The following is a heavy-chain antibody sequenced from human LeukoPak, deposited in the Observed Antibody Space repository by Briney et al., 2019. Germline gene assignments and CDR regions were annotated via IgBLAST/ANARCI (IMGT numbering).Heavy chain of an antibody. J-gene: IGHJ6*03. V-gene: IGHV3-66*02. D-gene: IGHD1-7*01. CDR1: GFTVSSNY. CDR3: ARASNWNYSYYYYYMDV. CDR2: IYSGGST. Sequence: PGGSLRPSCAASGFTVSSNYMSWVRQAPGKGLEWVSVIYSGGSTYYADSVKGRFTISRDNSKNTLYLQMNSLRAEDTAVYYCARASNWNYSYYYYYMDVRGKGTTVTVSS.